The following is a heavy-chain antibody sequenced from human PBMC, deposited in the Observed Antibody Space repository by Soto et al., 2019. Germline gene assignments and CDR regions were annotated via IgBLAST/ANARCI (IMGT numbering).Heavy chain of an antibody. CDR2: IYHSGST. CDR1: GGSISSGGYS. D-gene: IGHD2-2*01. CDR3: ARIPDR. Sequence: SETLSLTCAVSGGSISSGGYSWSWIRQPPGKGLEWIGYIYHSGSTYYNPSLESRVTISVDRSKNQFSLKLSSVTAADTAVYYCARIPDRWGQGTLVTVSS. J-gene: IGHJ5*02. V-gene: IGHV4-30-2*01.